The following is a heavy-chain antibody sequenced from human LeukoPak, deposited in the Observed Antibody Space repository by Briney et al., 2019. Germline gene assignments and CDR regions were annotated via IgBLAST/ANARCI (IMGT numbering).Heavy chain of an antibody. CDR1: GYSISSGYY. V-gene: IGHV4-38-2*02. CDR3: AGPPLTPLYSSGYYEGGPYFDY. CDR2: IYHSGST. J-gene: IGHJ4*02. D-gene: IGHD6-19*01. Sequence: SETLSLTCTVSGYSISSGYYWGWIRQPPGKGLEWIGSIYHSGSTDYNPSLTTQVPISVAPSTNHLSLQLSSVPPADTAVYYCAGPPLTPLYSSGYYEGGPYFDYWGQGTLVTVSS.